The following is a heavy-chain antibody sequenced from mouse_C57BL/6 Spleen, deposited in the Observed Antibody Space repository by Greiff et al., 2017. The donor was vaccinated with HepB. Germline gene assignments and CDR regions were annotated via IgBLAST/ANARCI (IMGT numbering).Heavy chain of an antibody. CDR3: AREGVYYGSRKGYFDV. J-gene: IGHJ1*03. Sequence: EVQLQQSGPGLVKPSQSLSLTCSVTGYSITSGYYWNWIRQFPGNKLEWMGYISYDGSNNYNPSLKNRISITRDTSKNQFFLKLNSVTTEDTATYYCAREGVYYGSRKGYFDVWGTVTTVTVSS. D-gene: IGHD1-1*01. V-gene: IGHV3-6*01. CDR2: ISYDGSN. CDR1: GYSITSGYY.